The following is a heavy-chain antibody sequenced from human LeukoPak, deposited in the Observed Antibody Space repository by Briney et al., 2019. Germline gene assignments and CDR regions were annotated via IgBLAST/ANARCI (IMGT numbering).Heavy chain of an antibody. CDR3: AKDTVEAWFFYFDY. CDR2: ISWNSGSI. D-gene: IGHD3-10*01. CDR1: GFTFDDYA. V-gene: IGHV3-9*01. J-gene: IGHJ4*02. Sequence: GRSLRLSCAASGFTFDDYAMHWVRQAPGKGLEWVSGISWNSGSIGYADSVKGRFTISRDNAKNSLYLQMNSLRAEDTAVYYCAKDTVEAWFFYFDYWGQGTLVTVSS.